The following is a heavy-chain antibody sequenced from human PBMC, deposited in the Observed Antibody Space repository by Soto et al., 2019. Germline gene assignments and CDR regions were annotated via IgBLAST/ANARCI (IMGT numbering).Heavy chain of an antibody. CDR1: GFTFSSDA. CDR2: ISSHGSKT. V-gene: IGHV3-30-3*01. J-gene: IGHJ6*02. CDR3: VRDMGASGIASYYGVDV. Sequence: QVQLGESGGGVVQPARSLRLACAASGFTFSSDAIQWIRQAPGKGLEWVAVISSHGSKTYYADSVKGRFTFSRANSKSTLDVQISSLTVGDSAVYYCVRDMGASGIASYYGVDVWGQWTAVTV. D-gene: IGHD3-10*01.